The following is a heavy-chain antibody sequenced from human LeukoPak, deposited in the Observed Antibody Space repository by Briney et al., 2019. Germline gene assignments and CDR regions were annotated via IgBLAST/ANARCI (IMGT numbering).Heavy chain of an antibody. Sequence: GGSLRLSCAASGFTFSSYEMNWVRQAPGKGLEWVGFIRSKIYGGTPEYAASVKGRFTISRDDSKGIAYLQMDSLKTEDTAVYYCTRDQTPYYWGQGTLVTVSS. CDR3: TRDQTPYY. V-gene: IGHV3-49*04. CDR2: IRSKIYGGTP. CDR1: GFTFSSYE. J-gene: IGHJ4*02.